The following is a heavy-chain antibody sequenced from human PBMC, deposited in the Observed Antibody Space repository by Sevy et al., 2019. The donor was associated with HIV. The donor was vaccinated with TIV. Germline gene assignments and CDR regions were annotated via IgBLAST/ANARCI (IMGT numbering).Heavy chain of an antibody. CDR1: GFTISNAW. CDR3: TTVFSSSGSGYYYYYYMDV. CDR2: IKSKTDGGTT. J-gene: IGHJ6*03. V-gene: IGHV3-15*01. D-gene: IGHD6-13*01. Sequence: GGSLRLSCAASGFTISNAWMSWVRQAPGKGLEWVGRIKSKTDGGTTDYAAPVKGRFTISRDDSKNTLYLQMNSLKTEDTAVYYCTTVFSSSGSGYYYYYYMDVWGKGTTVTVSS.